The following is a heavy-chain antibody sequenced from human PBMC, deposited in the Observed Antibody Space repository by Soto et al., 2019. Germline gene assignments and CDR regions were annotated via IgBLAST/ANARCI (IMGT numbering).Heavy chain of an antibody. CDR1: GYTFTIYG. J-gene: IGHJ6*02. CDR3: ARGTRSQDRVGG. V-gene: IGHV1-18*01. Sequence: QVHLVQSGAEVKKPGASVKVSCKASGYTFTIYGISWVRQAPGQGLEWMGWISGYNGNTNYAQKLQGRVTMTTDTSTTTGYMELRSLRSEGTAVYLRARGTRSQDRVGGRGQGTRVNVPS. D-gene: IGHD1-26*01. CDR2: ISGYNGNT.